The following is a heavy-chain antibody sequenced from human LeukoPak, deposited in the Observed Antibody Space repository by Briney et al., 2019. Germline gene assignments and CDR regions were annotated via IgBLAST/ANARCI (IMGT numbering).Heavy chain of an antibody. CDR1: GGSFSGYY. Sequence: SETLSLTCAVYGGSFSGYYWSWIRQPPGKGLEWIGEINHSGSTNYNPSLKSRVTISVDTSKNQFSLKLSSVTAADTAVYYCARQGITCSSTSCYSFDYWGQGTLVTVSS. D-gene: IGHD2-2*02. CDR2: INHSGST. J-gene: IGHJ4*02. V-gene: IGHV4-34*01. CDR3: ARQGITCSSTSCYSFDY.